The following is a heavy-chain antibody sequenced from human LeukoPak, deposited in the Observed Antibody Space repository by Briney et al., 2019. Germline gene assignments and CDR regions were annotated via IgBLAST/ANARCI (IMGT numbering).Heavy chain of an antibody. V-gene: IGHV3-53*01. Sequence: GGSLRLSRAASGFSVISNYMNWVRQAPGKGLEWVSLIDGDVDTYYADSVKGRFIISRDNSKDTLHLQMNSLRAEDTAIYYCARGVTVRGGPFDIWGQGTMVTVSS. CDR3: ARGVTVRGGPFDI. D-gene: IGHD2-21*02. CDR2: IDGDVDT. J-gene: IGHJ3*02. CDR1: GFSVISNY.